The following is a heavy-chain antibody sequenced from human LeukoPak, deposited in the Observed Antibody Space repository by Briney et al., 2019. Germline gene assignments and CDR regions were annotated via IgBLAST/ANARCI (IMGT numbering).Heavy chain of an antibody. CDR2: IYSGGST. CDR1: GFTVSSNY. D-gene: IGHD2-2*02. V-gene: IGHV3-53*01. Sequence: GGSLRLSCAASGFTVSSNYMSWVRQAPGKGLEWVSVIYSGGSTYYADSVKGRFTISRDNSKNTLYLQMNSLRAKDTAVYYCAREVYCSSTSCYNAFDIWGQGTMVTVSS. J-gene: IGHJ3*02. CDR3: AREVYCSSTSCYNAFDI.